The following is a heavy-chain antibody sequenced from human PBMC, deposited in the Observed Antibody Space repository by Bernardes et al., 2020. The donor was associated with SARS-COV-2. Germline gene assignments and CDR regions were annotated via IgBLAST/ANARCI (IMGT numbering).Heavy chain of an antibody. V-gene: IGHV5-51*01. J-gene: IGHJ6*02. CDR2: IYPGDSDT. Sequence: GESLKISCKGSGYSFTSYWIGWVRPMPGKGLEWMGIIYPGDSDTTYSPSFQGQVTISADKSISTAYLQWSSLKASDTAMYYCARHDNVALSNGRYYWYGLDVWGQGTTVTVSS. CDR3: ARHDNVALSNGRYYWYGLDV. D-gene: IGHD1-26*01. CDR1: GYSFTSYW.